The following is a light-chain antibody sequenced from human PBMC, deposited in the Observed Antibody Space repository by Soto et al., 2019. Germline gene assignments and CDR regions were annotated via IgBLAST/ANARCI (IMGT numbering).Light chain of an antibody. CDR2: GAS. CDR3: QLSGSTGT. J-gene: IGKJ2*01. CDR1: QSVSSSY. Sequence: EIVLTQSPGTLSLSPGERATLSCRASQSVSSSYLAWFQQKPGQAPRVLIYGASSRATGIPDRFSGSGSGTDFTLTISRLEPEDFAVYYCQLSGSTGTFGQGTKLEIK. V-gene: IGKV3-20*01.